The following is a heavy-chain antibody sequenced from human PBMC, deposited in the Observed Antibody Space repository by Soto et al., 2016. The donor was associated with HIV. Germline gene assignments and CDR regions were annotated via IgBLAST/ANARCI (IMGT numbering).Heavy chain of an antibody. CDR2: ISYDGSDK. V-gene: IGHV3-30*04. CDR3: ARGIFPNLADAFDY. D-gene: IGHD3-9*01. J-gene: IGHJ3*02. CDR1: GFSFVSHP. Sequence: VQLVESGGGVIQPGRSLRLSCVASGFSFVSHPMHWVRQAPGKGLEWVAVISYDGSDKYYADSMKGRFTISRDNSKNTLYLQMNSLRAEDTAVYYCARGIFPNLADAFDYLGPRDKWSPSLQ.